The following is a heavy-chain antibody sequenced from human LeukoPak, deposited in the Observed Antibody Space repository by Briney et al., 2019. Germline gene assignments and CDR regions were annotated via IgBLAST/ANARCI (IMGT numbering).Heavy chain of an antibody. D-gene: IGHD5-18*01. V-gene: IGHV3-66*01. CDR1: GFTVSSNY. J-gene: IGHJ4*02. CDR3: TSDTVDTAVGIDY. Sequence: PGGSLRLSCAASGFTVSSNYMNWVRQAPGKGLEWVSVIYSGGSTFYADSVKGRFTISRDNAKNTLYLQMNSLRAEDTAIYHCTSDTVDTAVGIDYWGQGTLVTVSS. CDR2: IYSGGST.